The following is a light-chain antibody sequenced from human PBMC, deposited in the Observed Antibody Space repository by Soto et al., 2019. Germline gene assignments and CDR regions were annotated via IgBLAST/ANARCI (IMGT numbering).Light chain of an antibody. V-gene: IGLV2-8*01. CDR3: SSYAGSNNYV. J-gene: IGLJ1*01. Sequence: QSVLTQPPSASGSPGQSVTISCTGTSSDVGAHNFDSWHQQHPGKAPKLMIYEVSKRPSGVPDRFSGSKSGNTASLTVSGLQAEDEADYYCSSYAGSNNYVFGPGTKLTVL. CDR2: EVS. CDR1: SSDVGAHNF.